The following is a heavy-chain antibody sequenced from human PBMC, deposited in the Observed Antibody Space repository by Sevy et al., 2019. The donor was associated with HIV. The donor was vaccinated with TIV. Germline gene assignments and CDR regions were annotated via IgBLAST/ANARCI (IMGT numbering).Heavy chain of an antibody. CDR2: ISSGGDYI. D-gene: IGHD5-18*01. CDR1: GFTFSSYI. J-gene: IGHJ4*02. CDR3: VRDEYSYASGFDY. Sequence: GGSLRLSCAASGFTFSSYIMNWVRQAPGMGLEWVSSISSGGDYIYYTDSVKGRFTISRDNAKNSLYLHMNSLRAEDTAVYYCVRDEYSYASGFDYWGQGTLVTVSS. V-gene: IGHV3-21*01.